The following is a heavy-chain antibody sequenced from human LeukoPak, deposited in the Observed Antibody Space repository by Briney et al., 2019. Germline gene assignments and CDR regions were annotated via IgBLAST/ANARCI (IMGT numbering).Heavy chain of an antibody. CDR2: SSSSGTT. Sequence: PSETLSLTCTVSGGSITSSRSYWGWIRQSPGKGLEWIGSSSSSGTTYYNPSLKNRVTMSLDTPNNQFSFRLTSLTAGETALVYSAREGSSINWFFYWGQGTLVTVSS. CDR3: AREGSSINWFFY. D-gene: IGHD3-10*01. CDR1: GGSITSSRSY. V-gene: IGHV4-39*07. J-gene: IGHJ4*02.